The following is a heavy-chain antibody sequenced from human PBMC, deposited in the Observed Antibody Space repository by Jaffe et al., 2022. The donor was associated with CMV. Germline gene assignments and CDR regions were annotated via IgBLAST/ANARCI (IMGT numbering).Heavy chain of an antibody. Sequence: EVQLVESGGGLVQPGGSLRLSCAASGFTFSSYEMNWVRQAPGKGLEWVSYISSSGSTIYYADSVKGRFTISRDNAKNSLYLQMNSLRAEDTAVYYCARAKAHRGIAAPPSTNFDYWGQGTLVTVSS. V-gene: IGHV3-48*03. J-gene: IGHJ4*02. CDR1: GFTFSSYE. CDR2: ISSSGSTI. CDR3: ARAKAHRGIAAPPSTNFDY. D-gene: IGHD6-6*01.